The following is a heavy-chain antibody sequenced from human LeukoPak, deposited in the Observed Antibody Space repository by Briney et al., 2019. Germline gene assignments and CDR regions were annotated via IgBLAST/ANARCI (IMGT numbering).Heavy chain of an antibody. J-gene: IGHJ4*02. CDR1: GYSVSSGYY. D-gene: IGHD3-22*01. CDR3: ARVTGYMIEDYFDY. CDR2: IYHSGST. V-gene: IGHV4-38-2*02. Sequence: SETLSLTCTVSGYSVSSGYYWGWIRQSPGKGLEWIGSIYHSGSTYYSPSLRSRITISVDTSKNQFSLRLRSVTAADTAVYYCARVTGYMIEDYFDYWGQGTLVTVSS.